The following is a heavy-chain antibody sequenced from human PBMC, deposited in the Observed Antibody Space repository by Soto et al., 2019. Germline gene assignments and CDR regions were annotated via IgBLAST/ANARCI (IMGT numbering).Heavy chain of an antibody. CDR1: GFSFSSYA. Sequence: QVQLVESGGGVVKPGTSLRLSCGASGFSFSSYAMNWVRQAPGKGLEWVAVISHDGSNTYYGDSVKGRFTISRDNSETTLFLQMNSPRAEDTALYYCAKPDYGAGSYYPDAFDVWGQGTSVTVSS. CDR2: ISHDGSNT. J-gene: IGHJ3*01. V-gene: IGHV3-30*18. CDR3: AKPDYGAGSYYPDAFDV. D-gene: IGHD3-10*01.